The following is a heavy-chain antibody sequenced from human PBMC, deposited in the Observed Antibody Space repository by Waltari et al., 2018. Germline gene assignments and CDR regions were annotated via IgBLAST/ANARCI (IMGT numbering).Heavy chain of an antibody. J-gene: IGHJ2*01. D-gene: IGHD3-10*01. CDR2: INSDGRTT. Sequence: EVQLVESGGGLVQPGGSLGLSCVTSGFTFSSYWMHWVRQVPGNGLVWVSRINSDGRTTSYADSVKGRFTISRDNAKNTLYLQMNSLRADDTSVYYCARAQLTMARNLDLWGRGTLVTVSS. CDR1: GFTFSSYW. CDR3: ARAQLTMARNLDL. V-gene: IGHV3-74*01.